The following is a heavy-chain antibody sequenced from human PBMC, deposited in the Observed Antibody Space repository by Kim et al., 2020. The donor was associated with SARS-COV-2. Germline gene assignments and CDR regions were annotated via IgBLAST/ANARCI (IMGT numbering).Heavy chain of an antibody. CDR1: GYTFTSYA. Sequence: ASVKVSCKASGYTFTSYAMNWVRQAPGQGLEWMGWINTNTGNPTYAQGFTGRFVFSLDISVRTAYLQISSLKAEDTAVYYCAGGPKPLPAYYDFWCGYSAALGGYFDLWGRGPLVTVSS. CDR3: AGGPKPLPAYYDFWCGYSAALGGYFDL. D-gene: IGHD3-3*01. V-gene: IGHV7-4-1*02. J-gene: IGHJ2*01. CDR2: INTNTGNP.